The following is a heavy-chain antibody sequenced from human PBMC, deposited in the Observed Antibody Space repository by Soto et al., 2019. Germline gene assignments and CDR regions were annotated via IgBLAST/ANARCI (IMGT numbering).Heavy chain of an antibody. CDR2: IFWDDDK. Sequence: QITLKESGPTLVKPTQTLKLTCTFSGFSLSDSGVCVGWIRQPPGKALEWLALIFWDDDKRYSPSLRTRLTITKDTAKNQVFLKMTNMDPVDTATYYCAHSGQWQPLDYWGQGTLVNVSS. J-gene: IGHJ4*02. V-gene: IGHV2-5*02. D-gene: IGHD6-19*01. CDR1: GFSLSDSGVC. CDR3: AHSGQWQPLDY.